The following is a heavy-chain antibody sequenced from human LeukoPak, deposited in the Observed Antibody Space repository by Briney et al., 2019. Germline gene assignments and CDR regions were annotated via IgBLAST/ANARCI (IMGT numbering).Heavy chain of an antibody. Sequence: GASVKVSCKASGYTFTSYDINWVRQGTGQGLEWMGGIIPIFGTANYAQKFQGRVTITADESTSTASMELSSLRSEDTAVYYCARRKLEITMVRGVSAFDIWGQGTMVTVSS. D-gene: IGHD3-10*01. CDR2: IIPIFGTA. V-gene: IGHV1-69*13. CDR3: ARRKLEITMVRGVSAFDI. CDR1: GYTFTSYD. J-gene: IGHJ3*02.